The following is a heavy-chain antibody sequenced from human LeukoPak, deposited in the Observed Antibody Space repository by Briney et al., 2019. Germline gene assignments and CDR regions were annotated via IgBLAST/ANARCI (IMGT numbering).Heavy chain of an antibody. CDR3: AKGGPDYYGSGSSLYGMDV. V-gene: IGHV3-23*01. D-gene: IGHD3-10*01. Sequence: GGSLRLSCVASGFTFSKYTMSWVRQAPGKGLEWVSAISGSGGSTYYADSVKGRFTISRDNSKNTLYLQMNSLRAEDTAVYYCAKGGPDYYGSGSSLYGMDVWGQGTTVTVSS. CDR2: ISGSGGST. CDR1: GFTFSKYT. J-gene: IGHJ6*02.